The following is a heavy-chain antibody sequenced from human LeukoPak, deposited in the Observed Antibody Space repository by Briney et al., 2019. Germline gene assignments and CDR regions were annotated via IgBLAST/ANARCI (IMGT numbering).Heavy chain of an antibody. D-gene: IGHD3-10*01. CDR3: ATTPIGVRGVVTTYYYYGMDV. CDR1: GFTFSSYA. Sequence: GGSLRLSCAASGFTFSSYAMSWVRQAPGKGLEWVSAISGSGGSTYYADSVKGRFTISRDNSKNTLYLQMNSLRAEDTAVYYCATTPIGVRGVVTTYYYYGMDVWGQGTTVTVSS. V-gene: IGHV3-23*01. CDR2: ISGSGGST. J-gene: IGHJ6*02.